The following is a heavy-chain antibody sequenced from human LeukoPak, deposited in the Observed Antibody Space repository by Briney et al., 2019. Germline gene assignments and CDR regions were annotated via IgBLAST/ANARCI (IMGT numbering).Heavy chain of an antibody. CDR2: IKQDGAEK. CDR1: GFRFGDYW. V-gene: IGHV3-7*01. CDR3: ARVGAWDLQRVFEY. Sequence: GGSLRLSCAASGFRFGDYWMTWARHIPGKGLEWVANIKQDGAEKHYAESVEGRFIISRDSAKNSLYLEMDILKVEDTAVYYCARVGAWDLQRVFEYWGQGTLVTVSS. J-gene: IGHJ4*02. D-gene: IGHD1-26*01.